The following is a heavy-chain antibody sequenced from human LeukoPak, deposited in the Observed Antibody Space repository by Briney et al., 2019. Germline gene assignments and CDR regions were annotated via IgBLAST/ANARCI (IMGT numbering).Heavy chain of an antibody. CDR3: ARTAGYSSSWHFDY. CDR2: ISTYNGKT. CDR1: GYTFTSYG. Sequence: ASVKVSCKASGYTFTSYGISWVRQAPGQGLEWVGWISTYNGKTNYAQNLQGRVTMTTDTSTSTAYMELRSLRSDDTAVYYCARTAGYSSSWHFDYWGQGTLVTVSS. D-gene: IGHD6-13*01. J-gene: IGHJ4*02. V-gene: IGHV1-18*01.